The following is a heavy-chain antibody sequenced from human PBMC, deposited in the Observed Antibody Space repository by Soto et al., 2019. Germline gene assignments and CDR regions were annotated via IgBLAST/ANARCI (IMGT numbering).Heavy chain of an antibody. J-gene: IGHJ6*02. D-gene: IGHD3-10*01. Sequence: SVKVSCKSSGGTFSSYAISCVRQAPGQGLEWMGGVIPVFGLATYAQKVQGRVTITADKSTNTAYMEVSSLRSEDTAVYYCARGKSYYGSGKGIYDYYSLDVWGQGTTVTVSS. CDR3: ARGKSYYGSGKGIYDYYSLDV. V-gene: IGHV1-69*10. CDR2: VIPVFGLA. CDR1: GGTFSSYA.